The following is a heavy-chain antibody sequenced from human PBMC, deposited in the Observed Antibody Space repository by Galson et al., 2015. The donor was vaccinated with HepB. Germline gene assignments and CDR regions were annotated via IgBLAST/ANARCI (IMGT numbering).Heavy chain of an antibody. CDR3: ARGSSMVRGVIIHYSYYGMDV. D-gene: IGHD3-10*01. Sequence: SVKVSCKASGYTFTSYGISWVRQAPGQGLEWMGWISAYNGNTNYAQKLQGRVTMTTETSTSTAYMELRSLRSDDTAVYYCARGSSMVRGVIIHYSYYGMDVWGQGTTVTVSS. CDR1: GYTFTSYG. CDR2: ISAYNGNT. V-gene: IGHV1-18*01. J-gene: IGHJ6*02.